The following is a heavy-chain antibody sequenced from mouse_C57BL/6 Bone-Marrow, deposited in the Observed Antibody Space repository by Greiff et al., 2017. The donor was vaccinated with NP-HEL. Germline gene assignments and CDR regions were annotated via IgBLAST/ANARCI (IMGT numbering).Heavy chain of an antibody. Sequence: QIQLQQSGAELVRPGTSVKVSCKASGYAFTNYLIEWVKQRPGQGLEWIGVINPGSGGTNYNEKFKGKATLTADKSSSTAYMQLSSLTSEDSAVYFCARRGWDYWGQGTSVTVSS. CDR2: INPGSGGT. V-gene: IGHV1-54*01. CDR1: GYAFTNYL. CDR3: ARRGWDY. J-gene: IGHJ4*01.